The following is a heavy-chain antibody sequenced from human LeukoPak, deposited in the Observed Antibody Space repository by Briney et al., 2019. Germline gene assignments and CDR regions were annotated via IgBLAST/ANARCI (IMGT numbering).Heavy chain of an antibody. D-gene: IGHD5-24*01. CDR3: ARALGSRDGYNFLDY. V-gene: IGHV4-59*08. CDR1: GGSISSYY. CDR2: IYYSGST. Sequence: KPSETLSLTCTVSGGSISSYYWSWIRQPPGKGLEWIGYIYYSGSTYYNPSLKSRVTISVDTSKNQFSLKLSSVTAADTAVYYCARALGSRDGYNFLDYWGQGTLVTVSS. J-gene: IGHJ4*02.